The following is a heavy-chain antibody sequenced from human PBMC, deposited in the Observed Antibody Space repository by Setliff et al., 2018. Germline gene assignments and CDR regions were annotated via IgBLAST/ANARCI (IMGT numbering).Heavy chain of an antibody. Sequence: GASVKVSCKASGYTFSNYGISWVRQAPGQGLEWMGWISAYNGNTNYAQKFQGRVTMTTDTSTSTAYMELRSLRSDDTAVYYCATDQERFGELFDYWGQGTLVTVSS. V-gene: IGHV1-18*01. CDR3: ATDQERFGELFDY. CDR2: ISAYNGNT. CDR1: GYTFSNYG. J-gene: IGHJ4*02. D-gene: IGHD3-10*01.